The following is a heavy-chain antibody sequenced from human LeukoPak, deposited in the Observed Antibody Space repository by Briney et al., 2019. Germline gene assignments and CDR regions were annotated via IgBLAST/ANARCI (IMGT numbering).Heavy chain of an antibody. CDR2: IYPGDSDT. Sequence: GESLKISCKGSGYIFTSYWIGWGRQVPGKGLEWMGIIYPGDSDTRYSPSFQGQVTISADKSISTAYLQWSSLKASDTAMYYCARPYCSSTSCNDAFDIWGQGTMVTVSS. CDR3: ARPYCSSTSCNDAFDI. J-gene: IGHJ3*02. V-gene: IGHV5-51*01. D-gene: IGHD2-2*01. CDR1: GYIFTSYW.